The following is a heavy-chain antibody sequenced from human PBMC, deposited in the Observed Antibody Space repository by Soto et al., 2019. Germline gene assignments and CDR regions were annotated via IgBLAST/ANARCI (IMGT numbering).Heavy chain of an antibody. Sequence: PSETLSLTCSVSAGSISRYYWGWVRQSPGEGLEWIAHVSYTVDASYNPSLKSRVTISLDTSKNQIALRLMSVTAADTAVYYCVGSLMSRAMESFDYWGQGTRVTVSS. V-gene: IGHV4-59*01. CDR2: VSYTVDA. CDR1: AGSISRYY. CDR3: VGSLMSRAMESFDY. J-gene: IGHJ4*02. D-gene: IGHD5-18*01.